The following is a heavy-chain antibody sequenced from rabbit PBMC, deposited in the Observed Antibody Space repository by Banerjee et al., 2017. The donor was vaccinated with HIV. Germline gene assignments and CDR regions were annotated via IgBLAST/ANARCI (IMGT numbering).Heavy chain of an antibody. CDR2: IYTGDGNS. D-gene: IGHD7-1*01. CDR1: GFSFSSGYY. CDR3: ARGAAYAGYGFGYYFNL. J-gene: IGHJ4*01. V-gene: IGHV1S45*01. Sequence: QEQLVESGGGLVQPEGSLTLTCTASGFSFSSGYYMCWVRQAPGKGLEWIGCIYTGDGNSYHANWAKGRFTISKTSSTTGTLQMTSLTAADTATYFCARGAAYAGYGFGYYFNLWGQGTLVTVS.